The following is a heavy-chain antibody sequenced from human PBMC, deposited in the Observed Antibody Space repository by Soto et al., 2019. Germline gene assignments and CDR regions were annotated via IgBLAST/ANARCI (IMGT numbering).Heavy chain of an antibody. CDR3: ARGGSGYVWFNDF. J-gene: IGHJ4*02. CDR2: IIPVFGST. D-gene: IGHD3-22*01. CDR1: GGLFSSYA. V-gene: IGHV1-69*01. Sequence: QEQLVQSGAEVKKPGSSVRVSCKDSGGLFSSYAISWVRQAPGQGLECMGWIIPVFGSTNYAQKFQDRLTITADEYTNTAYMDLSSLKSEDTAIYYCARGGSGYVWFNDFWGQGTLVTVSS.